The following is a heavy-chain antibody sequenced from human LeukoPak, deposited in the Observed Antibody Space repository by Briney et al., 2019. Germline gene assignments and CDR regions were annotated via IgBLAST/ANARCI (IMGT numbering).Heavy chain of an antibody. J-gene: IGHJ6*03. CDR2: ISGSGGST. V-gene: IGHV3-21*06. CDR3: ARLDRADYSTSPVPYYNYYMNA. D-gene: IGHD6-13*01. Sequence: GGSLRLSCAASGFTFSIYEMNWVRQAPGKGLEWVSAISGSGGSTYYADSVRGRFTISRDNAQYLAYLQMNSLRAEDTAVYYCARLDRADYSTSPVPYYNYYMNAWDKGTTVIVSS. CDR1: GFTFSIYE.